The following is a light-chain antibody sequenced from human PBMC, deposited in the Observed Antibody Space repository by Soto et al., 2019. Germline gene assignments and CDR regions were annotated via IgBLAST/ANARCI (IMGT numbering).Light chain of an antibody. CDR2: GVS. CDR1: RSDIGSYNY. CDR3: ISYTGSSTSYV. V-gene: IGLV2-14*01. Sequence: QSVLTQPASVSGSPGQSITISCSGTRSDIGSYNYVAWYQQFPGKTPKILIYGVSNGPSGVSSRFSGSKSGNTASLTISGLQAEDEADYYCISYTGSSTSYVFGSGTKVTVL. J-gene: IGLJ1*01.